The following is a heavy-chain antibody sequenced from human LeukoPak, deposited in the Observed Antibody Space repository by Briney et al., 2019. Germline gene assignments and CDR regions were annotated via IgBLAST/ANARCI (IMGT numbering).Heavy chain of an antibody. V-gene: IGHV3-23*01. CDR2: TSSGGELT. J-gene: IGHJ4*02. CDR3: AKDRPNYYHDNGHYYRRGGDC. Sequence: GGSLRLSCAASGFTFSVYAMSWVRQGTGKGLEWVSSTSSGGELTFYADSVKGRFTISRDNSKNTLYLQMNSLRAEDTAVYYCAKDRPNYYHDNGHYYRRGGDCWGQGTLVTVSS. CDR1: GFTFSVYA. D-gene: IGHD3-22*01.